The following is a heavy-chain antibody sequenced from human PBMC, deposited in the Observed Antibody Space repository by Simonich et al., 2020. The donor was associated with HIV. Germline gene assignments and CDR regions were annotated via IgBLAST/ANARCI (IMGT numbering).Heavy chain of an antibody. CDR3: ATHGPGSYSSALDI. V-gene: IGHV1-2*06. CDR1: GYTFTDYN. D-gene: IGHD1-26*01. Sequence: QVQLVQSGAEVKKPGASVKVSCKASGYTFTDYNIHWVRQAPGQGLEWMGRVNPNSGGTYYPQKFQGRVTMTRDKSINTAYMERSRLRSDDTAFYYCATHGPGSYSSALDIWGQGTMVTVSS. J-gene: IGHJ3*02. CDR2: VNPNSGGT.